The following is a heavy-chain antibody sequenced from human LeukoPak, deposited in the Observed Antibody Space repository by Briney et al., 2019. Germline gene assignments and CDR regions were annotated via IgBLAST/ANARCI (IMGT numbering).Heavy chain of an antibody. Sequence: SETLSLTCTVSGAYFTNYYWSFIRQPPGKGLEWIGFSSYNGNTNYNPSLKSRVTISVDMSKNQFSLRLKSVTAADTAVYYCARAGVSSGYDAFDIWGQGTMVTVSS. D-gene: IGHD3-22*01. J-gene: IGHJ3*02. CDR3: ARAGVSSGYDAFDI. CDR1: GAYFTNYY. V-gene: IGHV4-59*01. CDR2: SSYNGNT.